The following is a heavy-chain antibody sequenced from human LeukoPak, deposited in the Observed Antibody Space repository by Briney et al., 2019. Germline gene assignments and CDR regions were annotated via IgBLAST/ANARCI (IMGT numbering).Heavy chain of an antibody. J-gene: IGHJ4*02. D-gene: IGHD3-22*01. CDR1: GGSFSGYY. CDR3: ARALYDSSGYLYDY. Sequence: SETLSLTCAVYGGSFSGYYWSWIRQPPGKGLEWIGYIYYSGSTYYNPSLKSRVTISVDTSKNQFSLKLSSVTAADTAVYYCARALYDSSGYLYDYWGQGTLVTVSS. CDR2: IYYSGST. V-gene: IGHV4-30-4*08.